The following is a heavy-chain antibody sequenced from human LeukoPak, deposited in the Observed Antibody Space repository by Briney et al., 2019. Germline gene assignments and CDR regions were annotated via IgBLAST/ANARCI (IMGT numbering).Heavy chain of an antibody. D-gene: IGHD3-9*01. J-gene: IGHJ4*02. CDR2: ISGSGGRT. Sequence: GGSLRLSCAASGFNFANHAMTWVRQAPGKGLEWVSAISGSGGRTYDADSVKGRFTISRDNSKNTLYLQMNSLRAEDTAVYYCAKAARPRYDILTGFLDWGQGTLVTVSS. V-gene: IGHV3-23*01. CDR1: GFNFANHA. CDR3: AKAARPRYDILTGFLD.